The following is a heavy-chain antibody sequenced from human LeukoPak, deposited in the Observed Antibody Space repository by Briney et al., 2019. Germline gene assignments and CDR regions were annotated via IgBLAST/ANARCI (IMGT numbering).Heavy chain of an antibody. CDR2: IKSKTDGGTT. CDR3: ARYYYYGSGSYGFNFDY. Sequence: GGSLRLSCAASGFTFSNAWMSWVRQAPGKGLEWVGRIKSKTDGGTTDYAAPVKGRFTISRDDSKNTLYLQMNSLKTEDTAVYYCARYYYYGSGSYGFNFDYWGQGTLVTVSS. V-gene: IGHV3-15*01. J-gene: IGHJ4*02. D-gene: IGHD3-10*01. CDR1: GFTFSNAW.